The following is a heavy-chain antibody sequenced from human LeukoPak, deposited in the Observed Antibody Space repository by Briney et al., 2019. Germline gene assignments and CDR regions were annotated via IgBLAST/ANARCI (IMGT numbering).Heavy chain of an antibody. J-gene: IGHJ4*02. D-gene: IGHD3-22*01. V-gene: IGHV3-48*04. CDR3: VREHYYDTRGYYYIPLDY. Sequence: GGSLRLSCEASGFTFGKNSMNWVRQAPGKGLAWISYISTSSGNINYADSVRGRFTISRDNAKNSLYLQMNSLRVEDTAVYYCVREHYYDTRGYYYIPLDYWGQGTLVTVSS. CDR1: GFTFGKNS. CDR2: ISTSSGNI.